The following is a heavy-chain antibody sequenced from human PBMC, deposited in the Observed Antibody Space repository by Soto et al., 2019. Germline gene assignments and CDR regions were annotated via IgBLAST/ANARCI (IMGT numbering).Heavy chain of an antibody. CDR3: ARDLRVAAAGLNRYYYYGMDV. V-gene: IGHV3-33*01. Sequence: QVQLVESGGGVVQPGRSLRLSCAASGFTFSSYGMHWVRQAPGKGLEWVAVIWYDGSNKYYADSVKGQFTIYRDNSKNTLYLQMNSLRAEDTAVYYCARDLRVAAAGLNRYYYYGMDVWGQGTTVTVSS. D-gene: IGHD6-13*01. J-gene: IGHJ6*02. CDR2: IWYDGSNK. CDR1: GFTFSSYG.